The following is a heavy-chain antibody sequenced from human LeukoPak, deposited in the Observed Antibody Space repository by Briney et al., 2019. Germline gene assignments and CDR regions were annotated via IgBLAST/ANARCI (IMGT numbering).Heavy chain of an antibody. CDR2: INPSGGST. CDR1: GYTFTSYY. D-gene: IGHD3-22*01. J-gene: IGHJ3*01. Sequence: ASVKASCRASGYTFTSYYMHWVRQAPGQGLEWMGIINPSGGSTSYAQKFQGRVTMTRDPSTSPVYMELSSLRSEDTALYYVGRGMTPDYSDTRGSGFSDAFDLWGQGTMVSVSS. V-gene: IGHV1-46*01. CDR3: GRGMTPDYSDTRGSGFSDAFDL.